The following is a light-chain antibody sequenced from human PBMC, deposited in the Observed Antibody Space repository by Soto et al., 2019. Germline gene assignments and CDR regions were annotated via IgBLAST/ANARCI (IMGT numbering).Light chain of an antibody. V-gene: IGKV1-5*03. J-gene: IGKJ1*01. CDR1: QSISSW. CDR2: KAS. Sequence: DIQMTQSPSTLSASVGDRVTITCRASQSISSWLAWYQQKPGKAPKLLIYKASSLESGVPSRFSGRGSGTEFTLTISSLQPDDFATYYCQKYNSYPRTFGQGTKVEIK. CDR3: QKYNSYPRT.